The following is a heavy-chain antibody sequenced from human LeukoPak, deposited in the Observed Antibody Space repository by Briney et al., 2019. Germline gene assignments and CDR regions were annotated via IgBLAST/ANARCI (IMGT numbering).Heavy chain of an antibody. CDR2: IYASGIT. CDR3: ARTMTTVTTDYYYYGMDV. D-gene: IGHD4-17*01. CDR1: GGSVSSYY. Sequence: PSETLSLTCTVSGGSVSSYYLSWIRQPAGRGLEWIGRIYASGITNYNPSLKSRVTMSIDTSKNQFSLKLSSVTAADTAVYYCARTMTTVTTDYYYYGMDVWGQGTTVTVSS. J-gene: IGHJ6*02. V-gene: IGHV4-4*07.